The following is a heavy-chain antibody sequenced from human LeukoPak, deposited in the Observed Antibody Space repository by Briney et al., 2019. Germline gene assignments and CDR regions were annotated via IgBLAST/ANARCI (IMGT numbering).Heavy chain of an antibody. CDR1: GFTFSSYA. J-gene: IGHJ3*02. Sequence: GGSLRLSCAASGFTFSSYAMHWVRQAPGKGLEWVAVISYDGSNKYYADSVRGRFTISRDNSKNTLYLQMSSLRAEDTAVYYCASPKGGLRGGYAFDIWGQGTMVTVSS. D-gene: IGHD3-10*01. CDR3: ASPKGGLRGGYAFDI. V-gene: IGHV3-30-3*01. CDR2: ISYDGSNK.